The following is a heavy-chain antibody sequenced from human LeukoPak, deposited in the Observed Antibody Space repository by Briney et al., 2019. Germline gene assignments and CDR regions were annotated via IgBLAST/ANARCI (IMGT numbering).Heavy chain of an antibody. V-gene: IGHV3-30*02. Sequence: PGGSLRLSCAASGFTFSSYGMHWVRQAPGKGLEWVAFIRYNGSNKYYADSVKGRFTISRDNSKNTLYLQMNSLRAEDTAVYYCARDSADDSSGYYRDYWGQGTLVTVSS. CDR3: ARDSADDSSGYYRDY. CDR2: IRYNGSNK. J-gene: IGHJ4*02. D-gene: IGHD3-22*01. CDR1: GFTFSSYG.